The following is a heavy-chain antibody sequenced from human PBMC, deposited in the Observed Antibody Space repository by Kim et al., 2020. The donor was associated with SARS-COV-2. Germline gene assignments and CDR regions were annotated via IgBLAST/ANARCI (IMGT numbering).Heavy chain of an antibody. V-gene: IGHV3-21*01. CDR2: ISSSSSYI. Sequence: GGSLRLSCAASGFTFSSYSMNWVRQAPGKGLEWVSSISSSSSYIYYADSVKGRFTISRDNAKNSLYLQMNSLRAEDTAVYYCSRQDTENEAAAGPPVDPTFKYYYYYGMDVWGQGTTVTVSS. CDR1: GFTFSSYS. CDR3: SRQDTENEAAAGPPVDPTFKYYYYYGMDV. J-gene: IGHJ6*02. D-gene: IGHD6-13*01.